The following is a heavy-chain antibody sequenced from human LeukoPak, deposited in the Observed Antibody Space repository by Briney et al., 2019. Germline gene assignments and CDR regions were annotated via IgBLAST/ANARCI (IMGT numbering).Heavy chain of an antibody. CDR3: ARGDFVGGYDTGD. CDR1: GYTFTGYY. D-gene: IGHD5-12*01. CDR2: INPNSGGT. Sequence: ASVKVSCKASGYTFTGYYMHWVRQAPGQGLEWMGWINPNSGGTNYAQKFQGRVTMTRDTSISTAYMELSRLRSDDTAVYYCARGDFVGGYDTGDWGQGTLVTVSS. J-gene: IGHJ4*02. V-gene: IGHV1-2*02.